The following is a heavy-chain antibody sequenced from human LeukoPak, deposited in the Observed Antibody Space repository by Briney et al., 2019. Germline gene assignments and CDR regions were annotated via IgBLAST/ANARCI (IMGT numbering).Heavy chain of an antibody. CDR3: ARVITMVRGVIESWFDP. CDR1: GGSISSYY. D-gene: IGHD3-10*01. J-gene: IGHJ5*02. Sequence: SETLSLTCTVSGGSISSYYWSWIRQPPGKGLEWIGYICTSGSTNYNPSLKSRVTISVDTSKNQFSLKLSSVTAADTAVYYCARVITMVRGVIESWFDPWGQGTLVTVSS. CDR2: ICTSGST. V-gene: IGHV4-4*09.